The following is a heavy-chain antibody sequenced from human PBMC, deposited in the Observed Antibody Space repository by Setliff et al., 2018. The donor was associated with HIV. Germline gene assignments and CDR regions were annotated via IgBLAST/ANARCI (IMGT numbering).Heavy chain of an antibody. D-gene: IGHD1-26*01. CDR3: ARDYRGELHF. CDR2: ISAYSGDT. J-gene: IGHJ4*02. CDR1: GYDFRRYG. Sequence: ASVKVSCKTSGYDFRRYGIAWLRQAPGQGLERMGWISAYSGDTDYAQEVLGRITMTTDTSTKTAYMELRGLRSADTAVYFCARDYRGELHFWGQGTLVTVSS. V-gene: IGHV1-18*01.